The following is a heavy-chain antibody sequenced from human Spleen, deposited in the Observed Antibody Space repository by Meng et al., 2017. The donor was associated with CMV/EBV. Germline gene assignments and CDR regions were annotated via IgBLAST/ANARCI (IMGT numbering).Heavy chain of an antibody. Sequence: YTFNSYGISWMRQAPGEGFEWMGWINPNSGQTHYIQRFQGRVTMTRDTSISTAFLELSGLRPDDTAVYYCARGYGYCTDTSCSLADYWGQGTLVTVSS. CDR2: INPNSGQT. D-gene: IGHD2-8*02. CDR3: ARGYGYCTDTSCSLADY. J-gene: IGHJ4*02. CDR1: YTFNSYG. V-gene: IGHV1-2*02.